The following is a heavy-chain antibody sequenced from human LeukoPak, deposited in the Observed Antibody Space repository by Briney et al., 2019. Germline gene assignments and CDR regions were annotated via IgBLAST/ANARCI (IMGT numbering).Heavy chain of an antibody. Sequence: SVKVSCKASGGTFSSYAISWVRQAPGQGLEWMGGIIPIFGTANYAQKFQGRVTITADESTSTAYMELSSLRSEDTAVYYCARASADYDPLTWFDLWGQGTLVTVSS. V-gene: IGHV1-69*13. CDR2: IIPIFGTA. CDR3: ARASADYDPLTWFDL. CDR1: GGTFSSYA. J-gene: IGHJ5*02. D-gene: IGHD3-16*01.